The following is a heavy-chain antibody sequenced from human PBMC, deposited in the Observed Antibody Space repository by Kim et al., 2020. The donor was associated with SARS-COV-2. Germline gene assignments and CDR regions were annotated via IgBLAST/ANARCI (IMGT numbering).Heavy chain of an antibody. Sequence: SETLSLTCAVYGGSFSGYYWSWIRQPPGKGLEWIGEINHSGSTNYNPSLKSRVTISVDTSKNQFSLKLSSVTAADTAVYYCARGPGPYTVDFDYWGQGTLVTVSS. J-gene: IGHJ4*02. CDR2: INHSGST. D-gene: IGHD2-2*02. CDR3: ARGPGPYTVDFDY. CDR1: GGSFSGYY. V-gene: IGHV4-34*01.